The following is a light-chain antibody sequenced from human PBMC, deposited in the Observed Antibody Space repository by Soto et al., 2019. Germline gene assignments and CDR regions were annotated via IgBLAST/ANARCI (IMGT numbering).Light chain of an antibody. J-gene: IGLJ1*01. CDR3: AAWDDSLNGPV. CDR2: SNN. Sequence: QSVLTQPPSASGTPGQRVTISCSGGSSNLGSSVVNWYQQLPGTAPKLLIYSNNQRPSGVPDRFSGSKSGTSASLAISGPQSEDEADYYCAAWDDSLNGPVFGTGTKGTV. CDR1: SSNLGSSV. V-gene: IGLV1-44*01.